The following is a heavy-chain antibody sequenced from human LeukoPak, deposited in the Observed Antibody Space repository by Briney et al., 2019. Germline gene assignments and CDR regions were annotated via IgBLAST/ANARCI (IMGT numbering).Heavy chain of an antibody. CDR2: ITTSDGNT. CDR1: GFTFSSYT. D-gene: IGHD1-14*01. J-gene: IGHJ4*02. CDR3: ADGEPDRHFDY. Sequence: PGGSLRLSCAASGFTFSSYTMSWVRQAPGKGLEWVSTITTSDGNTYYADSVKGRFTISRDNSKNTLYLQMNSLRAEDTAVYYCADGEPDRHFDYWGQGTLVTVSS. V-gene: IGHV3-23*01.